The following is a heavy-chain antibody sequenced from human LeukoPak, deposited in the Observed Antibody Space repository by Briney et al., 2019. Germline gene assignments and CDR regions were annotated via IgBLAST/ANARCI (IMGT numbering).Heavy chain of an antibody. Sequence: PGGSLRLSCAASGFTFSSYSMNWVRQAPGKGLEWVSVIYSGGSTYYADSVKGRFTISRDNSKNTLYLQMNSLRAEDTAVYYCARERGPYSYHDYWGQGTLVTVSS. D-gene: IGHD5-18*01. CDR2: IYSGGST. CDR3: ARERGPYSYHDY. J-gene: IGHJ4*02. CDR1: GFTFSSYS. V-gene: IGHV3-66*01.